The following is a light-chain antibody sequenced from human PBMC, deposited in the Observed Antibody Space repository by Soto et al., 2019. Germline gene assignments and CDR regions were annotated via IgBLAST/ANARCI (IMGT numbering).Light chain of an antibody. CDR2: DTS. Sequence: DIQMTQSPSTLSASVGDRLTITCRASQSVTGWLAWYQQKPGKVPQLLLYDTSTLEGGVPSRFSGTGSGTEFTLTISSLQPDDFATYYCQHYNSQQATFGQGTKVDLK. V-gene: IGKV1-5*01. CDR3: QHYNSQQAT. J-gene: IGKJ1*01. CDR1: QSVTGW.